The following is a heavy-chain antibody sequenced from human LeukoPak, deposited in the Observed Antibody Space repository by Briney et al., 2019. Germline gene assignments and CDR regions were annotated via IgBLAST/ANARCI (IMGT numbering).Heavy chain of an antibody. CDR3: ARGGYSFDY. Sequence: GGSLRLSCEGSGFTFSDAWMNWVRQAPGKGLEWVARLHADGNEKYFVHSVKGRFTVSRDNAKNSLYLQMNSLRVEDTAVYYCARGGYSFDYLGQGTLVTVSS. J-gene: IGHJ4*02. V-gene: IGHV3-7*01. D-gene: IGHD5-12*01. CDR2: LHADGNEK. CDR1: GFTFSDAW.